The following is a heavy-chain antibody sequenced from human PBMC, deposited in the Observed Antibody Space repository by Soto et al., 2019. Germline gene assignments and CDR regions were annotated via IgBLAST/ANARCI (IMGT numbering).Heavy chain of an antibody. J-gene: IGHJ5*02. CDR3: ARDIDYYGACFDP. CDR1: GGSISSGDYY. D-gene: IGHD3-10*01. CDR2: IYYSGST. Sequence: SETLSLTCTVSGGSISSGDYYWSWIRQPPGKGLEWVGYIYYSGSTNYNHSLKSRDTISVDTSKNQLSLKLSSVTAADTAVYYCARDIDYYGACFDPWGQGTLVTVS. V-gene: IGHV4-61*08.